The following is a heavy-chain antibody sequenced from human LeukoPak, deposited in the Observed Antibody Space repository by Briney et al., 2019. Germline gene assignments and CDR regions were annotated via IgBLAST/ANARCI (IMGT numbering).Heavy chain of an antibody. Sequence: TSETLSLTCTVSGYSIINGYYWGWIRQPPGKGLEWIGSIYHSGGTYYNPSLKSRVTISVDTSKNQFSLWLSSVTAADTAVYYCARNLWFGESYFDCWGQGTLVTVSS. J-gene: IGHJ4*02. D-gene: IGHD3-10*01. CDR1: GYSIINGYY. CDR2: IYHSGGT. V-gene: IGHV4-38-2*02. CDR3: ARNLWFGESYFDC.